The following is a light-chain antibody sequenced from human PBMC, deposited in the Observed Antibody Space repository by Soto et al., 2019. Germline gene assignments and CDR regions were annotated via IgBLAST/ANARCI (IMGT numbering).Light chain of an antibody. CDR2: DAS. CDR3: HQYYRTPRT. J-gene: IGKJ1*01. CDR1: QPLNLNY. V-gene: IGKV3-20*01. Sequence: EIVWPPSTGSLSFSPGARATLSCRASQPLNLNYLAWYQQKPGQAPRLLIYDASSRATGTPDRFSGTGSATDFTLTISRLEPEDFAVYYCHQYYRTPRTFGQGTKVDIK.